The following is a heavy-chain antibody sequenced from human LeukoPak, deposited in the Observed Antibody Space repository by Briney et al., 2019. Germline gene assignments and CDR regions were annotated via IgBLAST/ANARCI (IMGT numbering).Heavy chain of an antibody. CDR3: ARDRGITTARGVPSWFDP. D-gene: IGHD3-10*01. Sequence: SETLSLTCTVSGGSISSSNYYWTWIRQPAGKGLEWIGRIYTTGTPSYSPSLKSRVTISVDTSTNQFSLKLTSVSAADTAVYYCARDRGITTARGVPSWFDPWGQGTLVTVSS. CDR1: GGSISSSNYY. CDR2: IYTTGTP. V-gene: IGHV4-61*02. J-gene: IGHJ5*02.